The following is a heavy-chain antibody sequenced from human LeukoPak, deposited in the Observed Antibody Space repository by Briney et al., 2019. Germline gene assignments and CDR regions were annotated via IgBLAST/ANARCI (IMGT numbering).Heavy chain of an antibody. V-gene: IGHV3-15*01. CDR3: VARSARIRYF. Sequence: GGSLRLYCVVSGFTFSNAWMSWIRQAPGKGLEWVGRIKTKTDGDRTDYAAPVEGRFTISRDDSKNTLSLQMNSLKTEYTAVYNWVARSARIRYF. CDR1: GFTFSNAW. J-gene: IGHJ4*03. D-gene: IGHD6-6*01. CDR2: IKTKTDGDRT.